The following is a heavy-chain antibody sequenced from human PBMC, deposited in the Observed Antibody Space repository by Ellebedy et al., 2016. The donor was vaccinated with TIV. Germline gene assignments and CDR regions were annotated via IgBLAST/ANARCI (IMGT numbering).Heavy chain of an antibody. D-gene: IGHD2-15*01. Sequence: GGSLRLSXAASGFTFSSYSMNWVRQAPGKGLEWVSYISSSSSTIYYADSVKGRFTISRDNAKNSLYLQMNSLRAEDTALYYCAKAVAAPYYYYGMDVWGQGTTVTVSS. CDR3: AKAVAAPYYYYGMDV. CDR1: GFTFSSYS. J-gene: IGHJ6*02. CDR2: ISSSSSTI. V-gene: IGHV3-48*04.